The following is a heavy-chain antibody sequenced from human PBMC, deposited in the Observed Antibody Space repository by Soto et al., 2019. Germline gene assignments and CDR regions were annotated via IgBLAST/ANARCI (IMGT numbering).Heavy chain of an antibody. D-gene: IGHD3-10*01. J-gene: IGHJ4*02. CDR3: ARAGVTMVRGVSYYFDY. CDR2: TYYRSKWYN. V-gene: IGHV6-1*01. Sequence: QVPLQQSGPGLVKPSQTLSLTCAISGDSVSSNSAAWNWIRQSPSRGLEWLGRTYYRSKWYNDYAVSVKSRITINPDTSKNQFSLQLNSFTPEDTAVYYCARAGVTMVRGVSYYFDYWGQGTLVTVSS. CDR1: GDSVSSNSAA.